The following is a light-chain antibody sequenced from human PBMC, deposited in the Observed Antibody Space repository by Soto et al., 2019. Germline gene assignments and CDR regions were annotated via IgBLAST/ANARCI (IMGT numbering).Light chain of an antibody. V-gene: IGKV3-11*01. CDR2: DAS. CDR3: QQRSNWPPWT. J-gene: IGKJ1*01. Sequence: EIVLTQSPATLSLSPGERATLSCRASQSVSSYLAWYQQKPGQAPRLLIYDASNRATGIPARFSGSGSGTDFTLAISSLEREDFAFYYCQQRSNWPPWTFGQGTKVEIK. CDR1: QSVSSY.